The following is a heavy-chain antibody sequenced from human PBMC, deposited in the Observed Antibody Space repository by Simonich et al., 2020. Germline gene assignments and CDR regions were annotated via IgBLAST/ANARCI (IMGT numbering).Heavy chain of an antibody. D-gene: IGHD3-9*01. CDR1: GGSFSGYY. Sequence: QVQLQQWGAGLLKPSETLSLTCAVYGGSFSGYYWSWIRQPPGKGLEWIGEINHSGRTNYNPSLKSRVTISVDTSKNQFSLKLSSVTAADTAVYYCARGKNYDILTGGWYFDLWGRGTLVTVSS. J-gene: IGHJ2*01. CDR2: INHSGRT. CDR3: ARGKNYDILTGGWYFDL. V-gene: IGHV4-34*01.